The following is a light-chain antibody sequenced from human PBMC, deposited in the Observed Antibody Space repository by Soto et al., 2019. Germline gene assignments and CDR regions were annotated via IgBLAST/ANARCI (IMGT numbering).Light chain of an antibody. CDR2: EVS. J-gene: IGKJ5*01. CDR3: QQRSNWPPIT. V-gene: IGKV3-11*01. CDR1: QSVNSD. Sequence: EIVLTQSPATLSLSAGERATLSCRASQSVNSDLAWFQHKPGQAPRLLIYEVSNRATGIPARFSGSGSGTDFTLTISSLEPEDFAVYYCQQRSNWPPITFGQGTRLEI.